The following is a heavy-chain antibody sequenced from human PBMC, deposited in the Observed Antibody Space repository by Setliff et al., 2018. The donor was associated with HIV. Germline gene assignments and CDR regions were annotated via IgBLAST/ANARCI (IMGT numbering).Heavy chain of an antibody. J-gene: IGHJ5*02. Sequence: SETLSLTCTVSGGSISSHYWSWIRQPPGKGLEWIGYLYHSGSANYNPSLKSRVTISGDTSKNQFSLKLSSVTAADTAIYYCTRVRLLYPDSSPVWFDPWGQGTLVTVSS. V-gene: IGHV4-59*11. D-gene: IGHD6-19*01. CDR1: GGSISSHY. CDR3: TRVRLLYPDSSPVWFDP. CDR2: LYHSGSA.